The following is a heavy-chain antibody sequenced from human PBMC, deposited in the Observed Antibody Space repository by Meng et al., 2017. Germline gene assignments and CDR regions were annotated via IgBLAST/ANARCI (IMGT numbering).Heavy chain of an antibody. CDR2: IYHSGST. CDR3: ARDQVDYYDSSGYSDY. CDR1: GGSISSSNW. V-gene: IGHV4-4*02. D-gene: IGHD3-22*01. Sequence: SETLSLTCAVSGGSISSSNWWSWVRQPPGKGLEWIGEIYHSGSTNYNPSLKSRVTISVDKSKNQFSLKLSSVTAADTAAYYCARDQVDYYDSSGYSDYWGQGTLVTVSS. J-gene: IGHJ4*02.